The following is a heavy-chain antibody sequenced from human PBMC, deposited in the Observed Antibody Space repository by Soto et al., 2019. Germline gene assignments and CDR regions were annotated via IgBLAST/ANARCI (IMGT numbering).Heavy chain of an antibody. D-gene: IGHD3-9*01. V-gene: IGHV1-69*02. CDR3: VWADWGTGYYNRVTGVYAFDI. Sequence: ASVKVSCKASGGTFSSYTISWVRQAPGQGLEWMGRIIPILGIANYAQKFQGRVTITADKSTSTAYMELSSLRSEDTAVYYCVWADWGTGYYNRVTGVYAFDIWGQGTMVTVSS. CDR1: GGTFSSYT. CDR2: IIPILGIA. J-gene: IGHJ3*02.